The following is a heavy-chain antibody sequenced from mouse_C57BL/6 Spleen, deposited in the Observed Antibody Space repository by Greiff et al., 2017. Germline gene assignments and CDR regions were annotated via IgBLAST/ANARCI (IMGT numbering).Heavy chain of an antibody. D-gene: IGHD1-1*01. Sequence: DVQLVESGPGLVKPSQSLSLTCSVTGYSITSGYYWNWIRQFPGNKLEWMGYISYDGSNNYNPSLKNRISITRDTSKNQFFLMLNSVTTEDTATYYCAREDYGSSLWFAYWGQGTLVTVSA. J-gene: IGHJ3*01. CDR2: ISYDGSN. CDR3: AREDYGSSLWFAY. V-gene: IGHV3-6*01. CDR1: GYSITSGYY.